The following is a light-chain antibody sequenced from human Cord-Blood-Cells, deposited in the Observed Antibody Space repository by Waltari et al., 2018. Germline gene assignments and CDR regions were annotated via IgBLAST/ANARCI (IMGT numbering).Light chain of an antibody. CDR2: GAS. CDR3: XQXGXSXLT. J-gene: IGKJ4*01. Sequence: EIVLTQSPGTLSLSPGERATLSCRASQSVSSSYLAWYQQKPGQAPMLLIYGASSRATGIPDRFSGSGSGTDFTLTIXRLEPXXFXXXXXXQXGXSXLTXXXGTX. CDR1: QSVSSSY. V-gene: IGKV3-20*01.